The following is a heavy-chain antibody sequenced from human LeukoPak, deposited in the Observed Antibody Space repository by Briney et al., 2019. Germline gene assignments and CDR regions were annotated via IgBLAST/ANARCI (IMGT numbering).Heavy chain of an antibody. CDR1: GFTFSDSY. Sequence: PGGSLRLSCAASGFTFSDSYMSWIRQAPGKGLEWVSYISSSGSIKYYVDSVKGRFTISRDNSKNTLYLQMNSLRPEDTAVYYCAKSDGSGMYYYYYYMDVWGKGTTVTISS. J-gene: IGHJ6*03. V-gene: IGHV3-11*04. CDR3: AKSDGSGMYYYYYYMDV. CDR2: ISSSGSIK. D-gene: IGHD3-10*01.